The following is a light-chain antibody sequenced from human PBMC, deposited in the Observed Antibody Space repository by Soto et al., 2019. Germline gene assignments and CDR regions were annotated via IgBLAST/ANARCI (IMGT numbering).Light chain of an antibody. CDR3: QQYDKWPLT. CDR2: GAS. V-gene: IGKV3-15*01. J-gene: IGKJ1*01. Sequence: EIVMTQSPATLSVSPGERATLSCRASQSVSRNLAWYQQKPGQTPRLLIYGASTRATGFPARFSGSGSGTEFTLTISSLQSEDFVVYYCQQYDKWPLTFGQGTKVEIK. CDR1: QSVSRN.